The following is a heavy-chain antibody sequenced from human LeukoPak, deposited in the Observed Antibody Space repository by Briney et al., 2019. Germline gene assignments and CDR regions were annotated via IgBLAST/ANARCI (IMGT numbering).Heavy chain of an antibody. CDR2: ISSSSSYI. CDR1: GFSFSNSW. J-gene: IGHJ4*02. D-gene: IGHD3-22*01. Sequence: GGSLRLSCAASGFSFSNSWMNWVRQAPGKGLEWVSSISSSSSYIYYADSVKGRFTISRDNAKNSLYLQMNSLRAEDTAVYYCARDYYDSSGQHYFDYWGQGTLVTVSS. CDR3: ARDYYDSSGQHYFDY. V-gene: IGHV3-21*01.